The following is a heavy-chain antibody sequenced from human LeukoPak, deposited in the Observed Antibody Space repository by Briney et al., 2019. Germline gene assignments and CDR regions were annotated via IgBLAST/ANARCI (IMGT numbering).Heavy chain of an antibody. CDR3: ARERPDYYDSSGYYMDV. CDR2: IYSGGST. J-gene: IGHJ6*03. CDR1: GLTVSSNY. Sequence: PGGSLRLSCAASGLTVSSNYMSWVRQAPGKGLEWVSVIYSGGSTYYADSVKGRFTISRDNSKNTLYLQMNSLRAEDTAVYYCARERPDYYDSSGYYMDVWGKGTTVTISS. D-gene: IGHD3-22*01. V-gene: IGHV3-53*01.